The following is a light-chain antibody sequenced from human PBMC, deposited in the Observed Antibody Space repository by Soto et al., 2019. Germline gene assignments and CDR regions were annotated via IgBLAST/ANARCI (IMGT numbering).Light chain of an antibody. CDR1: QSISSW. J-gene: IGKJ4*01. V-gene: IGKV1-5*03. CDR3: QQHNSYRELT. Sequence: DIQMTQSPSTLSASVGDRVTITCRASQSISSWLAWYQQKPGKAPKLLIYKASSLESGVPSRFSGSGSGTEFTLTISSLQADGFGTYYCQQHNSYRELTFGGGTKVEIK. CDR2: KAS.